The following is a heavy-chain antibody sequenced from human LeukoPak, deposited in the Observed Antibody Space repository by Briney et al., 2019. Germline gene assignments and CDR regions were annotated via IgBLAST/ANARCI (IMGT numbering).Heavy chain of an antibody. CDR3: AGEDNSSGYRPFDI. CDR2: INPNNGGT. J-gene: IGHJ3*02. V-gene: IGHV1-2*06. CDR1: GYTFTSYY. Sequence: ASVTVSCKASGYTFTSYYIHWVRQAPGQGLEWMGRINPNNGGTNYAQKFQGRVTMTRDMSMSTAYMELSRLRSDDTAVYYCAGEDNSSGYRPFDIWGQGTMVTVPS. D-gene: IGHD3-22*01.